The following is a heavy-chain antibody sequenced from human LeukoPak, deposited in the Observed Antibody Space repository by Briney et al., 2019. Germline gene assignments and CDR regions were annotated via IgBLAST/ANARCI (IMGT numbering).Heavy chain of an antibody. CDR1: GFTFSNYA. V-gene: IGHV3-21*01. D-gene: IGHD3-3*01. J-gene: IGHJ6*03. Sequence: GGSLRLSCAVSGFTFSNYAMSWVRQAPGKGLEWVSSISSSSSYIYYADSVKGRFTISRDNAKNSLYLQMNSLRAEDTAVYYCARVSYDFWSGYYNYYYYYMDVWGKGTTVTVSS. CDR3: ARVSYDFWSGYYNYYYYYMDV. CDR2: ISSSSSYI.